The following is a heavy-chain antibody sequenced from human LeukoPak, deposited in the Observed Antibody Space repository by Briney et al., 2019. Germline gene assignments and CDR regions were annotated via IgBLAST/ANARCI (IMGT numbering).Heavy chain of an antibody. Sequence: ASVKVSCKASGYTFTSYAMHWVRQAPGQRLEWMGWINAGNGNTKYSQKFQGRVTITRDTSASTAYMELSSLRSEDTAVYYCARGSRQGCSGGSCYPTPFPWRQGTMVTVSS. D-gene: IGHD2-15*01. CDR2: INAGNGNT. J-gene: IGHJ5*02. CDR3: ARGSRQGCSGGSCYPTPFP. CDR1: GYTFTSYA. V-gene: IGHV1-3*01.